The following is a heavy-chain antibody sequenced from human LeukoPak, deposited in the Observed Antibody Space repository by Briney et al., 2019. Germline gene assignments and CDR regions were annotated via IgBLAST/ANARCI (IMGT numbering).Heavy chain of an antibody. V-gene: IGHV3-48*04. CDR1: GFTFSSYS. J-gene: IGHJ4*02. CDR2: ISSSSTI. D-gene: IGHD4-17*01. CDR3: ARDTHDYGDSSLDY. Sequence: GSLRLSCAASGFTFSSYSMNWVRQAPGKGLEWVSYISSSSTIYYADSVKGRFTISRDNAKNSLYLQMNSLRAEDTAVYYCARDTHDYGDSSLDYWGQGTLVTVSS.